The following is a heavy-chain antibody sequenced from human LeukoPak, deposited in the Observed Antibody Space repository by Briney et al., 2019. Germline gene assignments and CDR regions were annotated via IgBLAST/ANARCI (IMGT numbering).Heavy chain of an antibody. Sequence: SESLSLTCTVSGGSISSSSYYWGWIRQPPGEELEWIGSIYYSGSTYYNPSLKSRVTISVDTSKNQFSLKLSSVTAADTAVYFCTGDTGTTGEVKFDPWGQGTLVTVSS. D-gene: IGHD4-17*01. V-gene: IGHV4-39*07. CDR1: GGSISSSSYY. J-gene: IGHJ5*02. CDR2: IYYSGST. CDR3: TGDTGTTGEVKFDP.